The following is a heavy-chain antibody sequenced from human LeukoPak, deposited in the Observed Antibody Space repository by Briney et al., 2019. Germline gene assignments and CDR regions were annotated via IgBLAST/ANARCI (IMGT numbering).Heavy chain of an antibody. Sequence: GGSLRLSCAASGFTFSSYTMNWVRQAPGKGLEWVSSISGSSRHKYYADSVKGRFTISRDSAKNSLYLQMNSLRAEDTAVYYCARTANFAAGYYIDYWGQGTLVTVSS. D-gene: IGHD6-13*01. CDR1: GFTFSSYT. V-gene: IGHV3-21*01. CDR2: ISGSSRHK. J-gene: IGHJ4*02. CDR3: ARTANFAAGYYIDY.